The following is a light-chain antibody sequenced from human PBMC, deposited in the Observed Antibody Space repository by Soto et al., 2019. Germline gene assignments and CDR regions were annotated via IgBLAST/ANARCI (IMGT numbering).Light chain of an antibody. Sequence: QSVLTQPPSASGTPGQRVTISCSGSSSNIGSNTVIWYQQLPGTAPKLLIYSNNQRPSGVPDRFSGSKSGTSASLAISGLQSEDEADYYCASWDDSLNGGVFGGGTQLTVL. CDR2: SNN. J-gene: IGLJ3*02. V-gene: IGLV1-44*01. CDR3: ASWDDSLNGGV. CDR1: SSNIGSNT.